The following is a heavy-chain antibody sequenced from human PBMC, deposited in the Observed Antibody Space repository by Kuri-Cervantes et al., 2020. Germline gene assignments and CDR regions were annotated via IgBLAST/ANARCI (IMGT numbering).Heavy chain of an antibody. CDR3: TTILWFGELRPYYFDY. V-gene: IGHV3-15*01. CDR1: GFTFSSYW. D-gene: IGHD3-10*01. Sequence: GGSLRLSCAASGFTFSSYWMSWVRQAPGKGLEWVGRIKSKTDGGTTDYAAPVKGRFTISRDDSKNTLYLQMNSLKTEDTAVYYCTTILWFGELRPYYFDYWGQGTLVTVSS. CDR2: IKSKTDGGTT. J-gene: IGHJ4*02.